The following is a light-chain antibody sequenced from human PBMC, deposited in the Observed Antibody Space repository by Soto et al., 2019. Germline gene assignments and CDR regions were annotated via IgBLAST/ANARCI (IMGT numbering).Light chain of an antibody. CDR2: SNN. J-gene: IGLJ2*01. CDR3: AAWDDSTVV. CDR1: SSNIGSNT. V-gene: IGLV1-44*01. Sequence: QSVLTQPPSASGTPGQRVTISCSGSSSNIGSNTVNWYQQLPGTAPKLLIYSNNQRPSGVPDRFSGSKSGTSASLAISGLQSEDDADYYCAAWDDSTVVFGGGTKLTVL.